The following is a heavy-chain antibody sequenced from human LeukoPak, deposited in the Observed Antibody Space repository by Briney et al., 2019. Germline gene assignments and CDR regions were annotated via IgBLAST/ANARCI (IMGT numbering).Heavy chain of an antibody. Sequence: ASVKVSCKASGGTFSSYAISWVRQAPGQGLEWMGGIIPIFGTVSYAQKFQGRVTITADESTSTAYMEVSSLRSEDTAVYYCARDDGRYIDWLGHDAFDIWGQGTMVTVSS. V-gene: IGHV1-69*01. CDR2: IIPIFGTV. CDR3: ARDDGRYIDWLGHDAFDI. CDR1: GGTFSSYA. D-gene: IGHD3-9*01. J-gene: IGHJ3*02.